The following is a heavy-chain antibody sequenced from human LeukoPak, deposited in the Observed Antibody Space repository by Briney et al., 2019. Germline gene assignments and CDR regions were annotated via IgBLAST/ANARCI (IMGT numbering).Heavy chain of an antibody. CDR2: INHSGST. CDR1: GGSFSGYY. D-gene: IGHD5-18*01. V-gene: IGHV4-34*01. J-gene: IGHJ4*02. CDR3: ARGQRRGYSYGYRISFDY. Sequence: PSETLSLTFAVSGGSFSGYYWSWIRQPPGKGLEWIGEINHSGSTNYNPSLKSRVTISVDTSKNQFSLKLSSVTAADTAVYYCARGQRRGYSYGYRISFDYWGQGTLVTVSS.